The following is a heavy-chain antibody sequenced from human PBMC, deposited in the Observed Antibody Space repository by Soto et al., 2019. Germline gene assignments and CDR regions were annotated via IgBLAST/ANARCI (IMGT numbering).Heavy chain of an antibody. J-gene: IGHJ6*02. Sequence: GGSLRLSCAASGFTYSSYAMSWVRQAPGKGLEWVSTIYRGDSTYYADSVKGRFTISRDNSKNTLYLLMNSLRTEDTAVYYCARYYDYSGGTSRGMDVWGQGTTVTVSS. CDR2: IYRGDST. CDR3: ARYYDYSGGTSRGMDV. CDR1: GFTYSSYA. D-gene: IGHD3-22*01. V-gene: IGHV3-23*05.